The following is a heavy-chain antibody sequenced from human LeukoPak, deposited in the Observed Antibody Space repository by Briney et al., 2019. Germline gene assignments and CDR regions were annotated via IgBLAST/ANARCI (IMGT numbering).Heavy chain of an antibody. J-gene: IGHJ4*02. Sequence: PGGSLRLSCAASGFVFSNSWMGWVRLAPGKGLEWVANIKEDGSETYYVDSVKGRFTISRDNAKNSLDLQMNSLRDDDTAVYYCARRKEVQTTFDYWGQGTLVTVSS. D-gene: IGHD4/OR15-4a*01. CDR1: GFVFSNSW. CDR2: IKEDGSET. CDR3: ARRKEVQTTFDY. V-gene: IGHV3-7*01.